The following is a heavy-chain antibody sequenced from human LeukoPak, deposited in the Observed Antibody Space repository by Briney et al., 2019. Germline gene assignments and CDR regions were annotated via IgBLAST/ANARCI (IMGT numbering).Heavy chain of an antibody. V-gene: IGHV4-34*01. CDR3: ARGREAFDI. CDR1: GGSISCGDYY. CDR2: INHSGST. J-gene: IGHJ3*02. Sequence: SETLSLTCTVSGGSISCGDYYWSWIRQPPGKGLEWIGEINHSGSTNYNPSLKSRVTISVDTSKNQFSLELNSVTAADTAVYYCARGREAFDIWGQGTMVTVSS.